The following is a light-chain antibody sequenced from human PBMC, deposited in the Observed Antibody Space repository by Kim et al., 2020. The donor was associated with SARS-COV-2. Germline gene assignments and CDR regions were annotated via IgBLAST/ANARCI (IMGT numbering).Light chain of an antibody. J-gene: IGLJ3*02. Sequence: QSVLTQPPSVSGAPGQRVTISCTGSSSNIGAGYDVHWYQQLPGTAPKLLIYGNSNRPSGVPDRFSGSKSGTSASLAITGLQAEAEADYYCQSYDSSLSGWVFGGGTQLTGL. CDR1: SSNIGAGYD. V-gene: IGLV1-40*01. CDR2: GNS. CDR3: QSYDSSLSGWV.